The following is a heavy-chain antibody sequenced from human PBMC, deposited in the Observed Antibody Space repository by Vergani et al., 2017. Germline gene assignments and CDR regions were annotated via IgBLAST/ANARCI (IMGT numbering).Heavy chain of an antibody. CDR3: ARGDMXAGYSSGRRAAFDY. Sequence: QVQLQQWGAGLLKPSETLSLTCAVYGGSFSGYYWSWIRQPPGKGLEWIGEINHSGSTNYNPPLKSRVTISVDTSKNQFSLKLSSVTAADTAVYCCARGDMXAGYSSGRRAAFDYWGRGTLVTVSS. V-gene: IGHV4-34*01. D-gene: IGHD6-19*01. CDR1: GGSFSGYY. CDR2: INHSGST. J-gene: IGHJ4*02.